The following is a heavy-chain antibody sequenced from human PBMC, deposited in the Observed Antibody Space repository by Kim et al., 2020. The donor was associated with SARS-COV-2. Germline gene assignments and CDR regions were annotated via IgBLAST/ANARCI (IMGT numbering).Heavy chain of an antibody. CDR1: GFTFSSYG. J-gene: IGHJ4*02. CDR3: AKDHGKRNIGKVVTAIGY. D-gene: IGHD2-21*02. V-gene: IGHV3-30*18. Sequence: GGSLRLSCAASGFTFSSYGMHWVRQAPGKGLEWVAVISYDGSNKYYADSVKGRFTISRDNSKNTLYLQMNSLRAEDTAVYYCAKDHGKRNIGKVVTAIGYWGQGTLVTVSS. CDR2: ISYDGSNK.